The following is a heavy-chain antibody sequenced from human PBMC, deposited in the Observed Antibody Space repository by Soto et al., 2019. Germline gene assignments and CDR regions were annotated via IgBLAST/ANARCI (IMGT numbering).Heavy chain of an antibody. Sequence: GGSLRLSCAASGFAFSSHPMSWVRQAPEKGLEWVAGISDGGDLTYNADSVRGRFTISRDNSRNTLYLQMNSLRAEDTAVYYCARRVIGTSRAFDIWGQGTMVTVSS. J-gene: IGHJ3*02. CDR1: GFAFSSHP. V-gene: IGHV3-23*01. CDR3: ARRVIGTSRAFDI. CDR2: ISDGGDLT.